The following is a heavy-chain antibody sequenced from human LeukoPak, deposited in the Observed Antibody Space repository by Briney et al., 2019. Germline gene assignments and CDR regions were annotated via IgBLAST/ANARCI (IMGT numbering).Heavy chain of an antibody. CDR3: ARDVTGHFDY. CDR2: ISTDASST. J-gene: IGHJ4*02. D-gene: IGHD7-27*01. CDR1: GFTLSNYW. V-gene: IGHV3-74*01. Sequence: GGSLRLSCAASGFTLSNYWMEWVRQAPGKGLVWVSRISTDASSTTYADSVKGRFTISRDNAKNTVYLQVNSLRAEDTAVYYCARDVTGHFDYWGQGTLVTVSS.